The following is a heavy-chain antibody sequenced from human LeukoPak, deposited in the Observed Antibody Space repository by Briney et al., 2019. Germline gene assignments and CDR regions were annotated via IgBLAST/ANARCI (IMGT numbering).Heavy chain of an antibody. CDR3: ARAVYDSSGYYSDWYFDL. D-gene: IGHD3-22*01. CDR2: IYYSGST. Sequence: SQTLSLTCTVSGGSISSGSYYWSWIRQPPGKGLEWIGYIYYSGSTNYNPSLKSRVTISVDTSKNQFSLKLSSVTAADTAVYYCARAVYDSSGYYSDWYFDLWGRGTLVTVSS. V-gene: IGHV4-61*01. CDR1: GGSISSGSYY. J-gene: IGHJ2*01.